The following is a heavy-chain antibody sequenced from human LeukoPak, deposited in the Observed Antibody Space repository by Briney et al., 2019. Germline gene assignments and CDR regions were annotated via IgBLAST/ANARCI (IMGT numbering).Heavy chain of an antibody. CDR3: AKRRESGIGSLYYFDS. D-gene: IGHD1-14*01. V-gene: IGHV3-23*01. CDR1: GFTFSSYA. J-gene: IGHJ4*02. Sequence: PGGSLRLSCAASGFTFSSYAMSWVRQAPGKGLEWVSAISRSGDSTYYTDSVKGRFTISRDNSKNTLYLQMNSLRAEDTALYYCAKRRESGIGSLYYFDSWGQGTLVTVSS. CDR2: ISRSGDST.